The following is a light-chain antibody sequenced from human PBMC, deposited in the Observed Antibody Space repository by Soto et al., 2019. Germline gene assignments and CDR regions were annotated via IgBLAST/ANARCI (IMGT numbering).Light chain of an antibody. CDR1: SSNIGSNY. J-gene: IGLJ1*01. CDR2: RNN. CDR3: AAWDDSLSGYV. V-gene: IGLV1-47*01. Sequence: QSVLTQPPSSSGTPGQRVTISCSGSSSNIGSNYVYWYQHLPGTAPKLLIYRNNQRPSGVPDRFSGSKSGTSASLAISGFRSEDEADYYCAAWDDSLSGYVFGTGTKVTVL.